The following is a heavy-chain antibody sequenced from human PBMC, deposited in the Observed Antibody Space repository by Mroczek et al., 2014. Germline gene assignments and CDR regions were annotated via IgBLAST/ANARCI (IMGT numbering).Heavy chain of an antibody. CDR3: AGNVDTAMVRTSDYYGMDV. D-gene: IGHD5-18*01. V-gene: IGHV3-48*01. CDR2: ISSSSSTI. J-gene: IGHJ6*02. CDR1: GFTFSSYS. Sequence: VQLVESGGGLVQPGGSLRLSCAASGFTFSSYSMNWVRQAPGKGLEWVSYISSSSSTIYYADSVKGRFTISRDNAKNSLYLQMNSLRAEDTAVYYCAGNVDTAMVRTSDYYGMDVWGQGTTVTVSS.